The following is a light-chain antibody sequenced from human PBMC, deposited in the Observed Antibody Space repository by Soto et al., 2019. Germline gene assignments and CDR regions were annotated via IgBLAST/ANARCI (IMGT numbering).Light chain of an antibody. CDR3: QQHSEWPLT. V-gene: IGKV3-11*01. Sequence: EIVLSQSPATLSLSPGEGATISCRASQSVRSSLAWYQQKPGQAPRLLMYDASNRATGIPVRFSGSGSGTDFTLTINSLEPEDVSVYYCQQHSEWPLTFGGGTKVDIK. J-gene: IGKJ4*01. CDR2: DAS. CDR1: QSVRSS.